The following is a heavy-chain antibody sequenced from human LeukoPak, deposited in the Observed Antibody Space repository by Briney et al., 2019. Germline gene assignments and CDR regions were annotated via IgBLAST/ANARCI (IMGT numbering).Heavy chain of an antibody. CDR3: AREGDIVATGGFDY. CDR1: GVTISSSSYY. J-gene: IGHJ4*02. Sequence: SETLSLTCTVSGVTISSSSYYWGWIRQPPGKGLEWIGSIYYSGSTYYNPSLKSRVTISVDTSKNQFSLKLSSVTAADTAVYYCAREGDIVATGGFDYWGQGTLVTVSS. D-gene: IGHD5-12*01. CDR2: IYYSGST. V-gene: IGHV4-39*07.